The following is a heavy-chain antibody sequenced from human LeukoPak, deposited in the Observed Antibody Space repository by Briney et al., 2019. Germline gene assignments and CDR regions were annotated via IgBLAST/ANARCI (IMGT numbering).Heavy chain of an antibody. CDR1: GYSISSTNW. V-gene: IGHV4-28*03. CDR3: ARVSWPGRGSRFDP. J-gene: IGHJ5*02. D-gene: IGHD3-16*01. CDR2: IYYTGNS. Sequence: TPSETLSLTCAVSGYSISSTNWWGWIRQPPGKGLEWIGYIYYTGNSNYNPSLKSRVTMSIDTSKNQFSLKLSSVTAADTAVYSCARVSWPGRGSRFDPWGQGTLVTVSS.